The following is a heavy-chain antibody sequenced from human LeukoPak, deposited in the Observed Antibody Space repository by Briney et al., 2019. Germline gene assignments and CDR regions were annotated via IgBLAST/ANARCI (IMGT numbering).Heavy chain of an antibody. CDR3: ARETGSSPYNWFDP. CDR2: ISWDGGST. D-gene: IGHD3-10*01. CDR1: GFTFDDYT. Sequence: GGSLRLSCAASGFTFDDYTMHWVRQAPGKGLEWVSLISWDGGSTYYADSVKGRFTISRDNSKNSLYLQMNSLRTEDTALYYCARETGSSPYNWFDPWGQGTLVTVSS. V-gene: IGHV3-43*01. J-gene: IGHJ5*02.